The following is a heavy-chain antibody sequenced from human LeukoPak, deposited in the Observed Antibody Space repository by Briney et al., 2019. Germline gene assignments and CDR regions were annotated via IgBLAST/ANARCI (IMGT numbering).Heavy chain of an antibody. V-gene: IGHV5-51*01. J-gene: IGHJ6*04. Sequence: NRGESLKISRKGSGYSFTSYWIGWVRQMPGKGQEWMGIIYPGDSDTRYSPSFQGQVTISADKSISTAYLQWSSLKASDTAMYYCARSDCSSTSCYRTLGMDVWGKGTTVTVSS. CDR1: GYSFTSYW. CDR3: ARSDCSSTSCYRTLGMDV. D-gene: IGHD2-2*02. CDR2: IYPGDSDT.